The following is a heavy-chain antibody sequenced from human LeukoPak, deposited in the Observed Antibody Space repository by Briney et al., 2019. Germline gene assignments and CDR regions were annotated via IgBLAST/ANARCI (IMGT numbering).Heavy chain of an antibody. Sequence: GGSLRLSCTASGFTFSGAWMTWVRQAPGKGLEWVANIKQDGSEKYYVDSVKGRFTISRDNAKNSLYLQMNSLRAEDTAVYYCARDLGTVTTTFDYWGQGTLVTVSS. D-gene: IGHD4-17*01. CDR2: IKQDGSEK. J-gene: IGHJ4*02. CDR3: ARDLGTVTTTFDY. CDR1: GFTFSGAW. V-gene: IGHV3-7*01.